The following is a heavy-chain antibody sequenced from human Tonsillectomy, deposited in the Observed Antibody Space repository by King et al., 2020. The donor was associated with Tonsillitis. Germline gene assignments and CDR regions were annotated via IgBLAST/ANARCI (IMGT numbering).Heavy chain of an antibody. CDR3: ARNRDYGDYVDF. CDR2: IYHSGPT. D-gene: IGHD4-17*01. J-gene: IGHJ4*02. CDR1: GDSLTSGGYF. V-gene: IGHV4-31*03. Sequence: VQLQESGPGLVRPSQTLSLICSVSGDSLTSGGYFWRWIRQHPDKGLEWIGSIYHSGPTYHTPSLRSRLFMSVDTSKNQFSLRLTSVTAADTAVYYCARNRDYGDYVDFWGQGTLVAVSS.